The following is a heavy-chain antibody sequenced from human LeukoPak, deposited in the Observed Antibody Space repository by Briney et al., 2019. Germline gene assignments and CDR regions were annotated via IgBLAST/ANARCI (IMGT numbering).Heavy chain of an antibody. CDR2: INPNSGGT. Sequence: ASVKVSCKASGYTFTGYYMHWVRQAPGQGLEWMGWINPNSGGTNYAQKFQGRVTMTRDTSISTAYMELSRLRSDDTAVYYCARAANTYYYYYGMDVWGQGTTVTVSS. J-gene: IGHJ6*02. CDR1: GYTFTGYY. V-gene: IGHV1-2*02. CDR3: ARAANTYYYYYGMDV.